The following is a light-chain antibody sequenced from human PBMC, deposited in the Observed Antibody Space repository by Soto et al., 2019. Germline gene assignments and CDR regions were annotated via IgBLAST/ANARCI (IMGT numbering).Light chain of an antibody. J-gene: IGKJ1*01. CDR1: QSFSSNY. CDR2: GAS. CDR3: QQYGSSRT. V-gene: IGKV3-20*01. Sequence: EIVLTQSPATLSLSPGERATLSCRASQSFSSNYLAWYQQKPGQAPRLLIYGASSRDTGIPDRFSGSGSGTDFTLTISRLEPEDFAVYYCQQYGSSRTFGQGTKVDNK.